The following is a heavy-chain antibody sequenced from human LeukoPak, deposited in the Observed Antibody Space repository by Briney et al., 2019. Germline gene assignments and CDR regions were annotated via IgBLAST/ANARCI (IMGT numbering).Heavy chain of an antibody. CDR1: GYTFTSYY. D-gene: IGHD3-3*02. J-gene: IGHJ3*02. V-gene: IGHV1-46*01. Sequence: ASVTVSCKASGYTFTSYYMHWVRQAPGQGLEWMGLINPSGGTTSYAQKFQGRVTMTRDTSTSTVYMELSSLRSEDTAVYYCARVPIFGVGPLLDAFDIWGQGTMVTVSS. CDR3: ARVPIFGVGPLLDAFDI. CDR2: INPSGGTT.